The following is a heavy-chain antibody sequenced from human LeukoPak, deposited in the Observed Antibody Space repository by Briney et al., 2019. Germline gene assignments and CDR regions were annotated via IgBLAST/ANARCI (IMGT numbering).Heavy chain of an antibody. CDR3: ARGYYGPGSYYKWGWFDP. CDR1: GYTFTGYY. V-gene: IGHV1-2*02. D-gene: IGHD3-10*01. J-gene: IGHJ5*02. CDR2: INPNSGGT. Sequence: ASVKVSCKASGYTFTGYYMHWVRQAPGQGLEWTGWINPNSGGTNYAQKFQGRVTMTRDTSISTAYMELSRLRSDDTAVYYCARGYYGPGSYYKWGWFDPWGQGTLVTVSS.